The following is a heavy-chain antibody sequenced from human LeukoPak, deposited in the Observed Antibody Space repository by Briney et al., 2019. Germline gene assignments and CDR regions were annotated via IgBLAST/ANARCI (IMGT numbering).Heavy chain of an antibody. CDR3: AKHPRRITMMVAVRHYGMDV. Sequence: GGSLRLSCAASGFTFSSYAMSWVRQAPGKGLEWVSAISGSGGSTYYADSVKGRFTISRDNSKNTLYLQMNSLRAEDTAVYYCAKHPRRITMMVAVRHYGMDVWGQGTTVTVSS. CDR1: GFTFSSYA. J-gene: IGHJ6*02. V-gene: IGHV3-23*01. D-gene: IGHD3-22*01. CDR2: ISGSGGST.